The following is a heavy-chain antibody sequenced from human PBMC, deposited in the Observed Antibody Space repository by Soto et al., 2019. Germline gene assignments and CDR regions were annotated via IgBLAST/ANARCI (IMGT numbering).Heavy chain of an antibody. CDR3: EREMGPAALRSKYYYYYGMDV. Sequence: PGGSLRLSCAASGFTFSSYWMSWVRQAPGKGLEWVANIKQDGSEKYYVDSVKGRFTISRDNAKNSLYLQMNSLRAEDTAVYYCEREMGPAALRSKYYYYYGMDVWGQGTTVTVSS. V-gene: IGHV3-7*01. J-gene: IGHJ6*02. CDR2: IKQDGSEK. D-gene: IGHD2-2*01. CDR1: GFTFSSYW.